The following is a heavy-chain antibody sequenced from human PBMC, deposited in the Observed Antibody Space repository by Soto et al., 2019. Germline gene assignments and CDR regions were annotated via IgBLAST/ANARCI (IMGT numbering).Heavy chain of an antibody. Sequence: QVQLVESGGGVVQPGRSLRLSCAASGFTFSSYGMHWVRQAPGKGLEWVAVIWYDGSNKYYADSVKGRFTISRDNSMNTLHLQMNSLRAEDTAVYYCARDMMIRHNWFDPWGQGTLVTVSS. V-gene: IGHV3-33*01. D-gene: IGHD3-16*01. CDR1: GFTFSSYG. CDR3: ARDMMIRHNWFDP. CDR2: IWYDGSNK. J-gene: IGHJ5*02.